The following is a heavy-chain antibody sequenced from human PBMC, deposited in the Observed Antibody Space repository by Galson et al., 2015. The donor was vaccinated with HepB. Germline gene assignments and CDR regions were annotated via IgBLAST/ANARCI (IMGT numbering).Heavy chain of an antibody. CDR1: GFTFSSYA. CDR2: ISYDGSNK. Sequence: SLRLSCAASGFTFSSYAMHWVRQAPGKGLEWVAVISYDGSNKYYADSVKGRFTISRDNSKNTLYLQMNSLRAEDTAVYYCARDLEFPDLGYMDVWGKGTTVTVSS. V-gene: IGHV3-30-3*01. D-gene: IGHD1-14*01. CDR3: ARDLEFPDLGYMDV. J-gene: IGHJ6*03.